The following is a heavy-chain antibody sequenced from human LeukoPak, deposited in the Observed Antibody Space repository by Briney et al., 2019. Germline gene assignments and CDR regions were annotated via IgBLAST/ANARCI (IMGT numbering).Heavy chain of an antibody. Sequence: PGGSLRLSCAASGFTFNSYAMSWVRQAPGKGLEWVSAISGSGGSTYYADSVKGRFTISRDNSKNTLYLQVNSLRAEDTAVYYCAKSVGYSRYYYHTDVWGKGTTVSVSS. D-gene: IGHD6-13*01. CDR1: GFTFNSYA. CDR2: ISGSGGST. V-gene: IGHV3-23*01. J-gene: IGHJ6*03. CDR3: AKSVGYSRYYYHTDV.